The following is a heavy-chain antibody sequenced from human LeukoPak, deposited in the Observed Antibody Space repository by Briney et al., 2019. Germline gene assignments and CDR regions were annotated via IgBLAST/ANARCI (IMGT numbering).Heavy chain of an antibody. V-gene: IGHV3-23*01. CDR3: SEGAYYHGSGRYFDY. D-gene: IGHD3-10*01. CDR1: GFTFSSYA. J-gene: IGHJ4*02. CDR2: INGSGGAT. Sequence: GGSPRLSCAASGFTFSSYAMNWVRQAPGKGLEWVSAINGSGGATYSADSVKGRFTMHRDNSKNTLYLQMISLRAQDATVDYCSEGAYYHGSGRYFDYWGQGTLVTVSS.